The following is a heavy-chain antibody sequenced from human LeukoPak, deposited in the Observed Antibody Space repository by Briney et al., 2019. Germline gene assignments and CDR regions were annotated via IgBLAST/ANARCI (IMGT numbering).Heavy chain of an antibody. CDR2: INSDGFTT. D-gene: IGHD6-19*01. J-gene: IGHJ4*02. CDR3: TSGMSVASTRGYFDY. CDR1: GFTSSTYW. V-gene: IGHV3-74*01. Sequence: GGSLRLSCAASGFTSSTYWMHWVRQAPGKGLVWVSRINSDGFTTNYADSVKGRFTISRDNAKNTLYLQMNSLRAEDTAVYYCTSGMSVASTRGYFDYWGQGTLVTVSS.